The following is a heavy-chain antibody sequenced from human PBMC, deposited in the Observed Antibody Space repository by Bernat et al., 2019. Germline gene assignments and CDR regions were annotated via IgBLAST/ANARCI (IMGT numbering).Heavy chain of an antibody. CDR1: GFTFSGHW. CDR3: ARGEDYYDSSGYCDY. V-gene: IGHV3-74*01. D-gene: IGHD3-22*01. J-gene: IGHJ4*02. Sequence: EVQLVESGGDLIQPGGSLRLSCAASGFTFSGHWMHWVRQAPGKGLMWVSRIDTDGSTTTYADSVKGRFTMSRDNAKNTLYLQMNSLRVEDTAVYYCARGEDYYDSSGYCDYWGLGTLVTVSS. CDR2: IDTDGSTT.